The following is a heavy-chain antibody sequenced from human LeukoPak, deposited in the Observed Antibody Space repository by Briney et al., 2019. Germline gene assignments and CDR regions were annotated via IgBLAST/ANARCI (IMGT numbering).Heavy chain of an antibody. CDR2: INHSGST. J-gene: IGHJ5*02. CDR1: GGSFSGYY. V-gene: IGHV4-34*01. D-gene: IGHD2-21*01. Sequence: SETLSLTCAVYGGSFSGYYWSWIRQPPGKGLEWSGEINHSGSTNYNPSLKSRVTISVDTSKNQFSLKLSSVTAADTAVYYCARRPYSSPPSRNWFDPWGQGTLVSVSS. CDR3: ARRPYSSPPSRNWFDP.